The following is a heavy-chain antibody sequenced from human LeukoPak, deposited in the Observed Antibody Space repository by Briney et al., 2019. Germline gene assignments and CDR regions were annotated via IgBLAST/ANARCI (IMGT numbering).Heavy chain of an antibody. CDR1: GGTFSSYA. CDR2: IIPIFGTA. D-gene: IGHD4-17*01. J-gene: IGHJ6*02. V-gene: IGHV1-69*01. CDR3: AREVPTVTISYDYYYYYGMDV. Sequence: SVKVSCTASGGTFSSYAISWVRQAPGQGLEWMGGIIPIFGTANYAQKFQGRVTITADESTSTAYMELSSLRSEDTAVYYCAREVPTVTISYDYYYYYGMDVWGQGTTVTVSS.